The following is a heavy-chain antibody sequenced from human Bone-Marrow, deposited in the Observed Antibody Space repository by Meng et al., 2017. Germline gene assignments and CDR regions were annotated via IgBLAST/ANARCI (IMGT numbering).Heavy chain of an antibody. J-gene: IGHJ4*02. CDR2: IIPIFGTA. D-gene: IGHD3-22*01. CDR1: EGTFSSYA. V-gene: IGHV1-69*06. CDR3: ARETHYYDSRYFDY. Sequence: VCLVQSWADVTKPGSSGEVSWNASEGTFSSYAICWVRQAPRQGLEWMGGIIPIFGTANYAQKFQGRVRITADKSTSTAYMEQSSLRSEDTAVYSCARETHYYDSRYFDYWGQGTLVTVSS.